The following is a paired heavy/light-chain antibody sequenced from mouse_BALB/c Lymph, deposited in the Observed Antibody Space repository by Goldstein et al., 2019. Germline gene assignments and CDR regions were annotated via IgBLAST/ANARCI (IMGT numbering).Heavy chain of an antibody. CDR2: IYPGSGST. V-gene: IGHV1S22*01. D-gene: IGHD2-1*01. Sequence: LQQPGSELVRPGASVKLSCKASGYTFTSYWMHWVKQRPGQGLEWIGNIYPGSGSTNYDEKFKSKATLTVDTSSSTAYMQLSSLTSEDSAVYYCTGGNYGFAYWGQGTLVTVSA. CDR1: GYTFTSYW. CDR3: TGGNYGFAY. J-gene: IGHJ3*01.
Light chain of an antibody. J-gene: IGKJ1*01. Sequence: DIQMTQSPSSLSASLGGKVTITCKASQDINKYIAWYQHKPGKGPRLLIHYTSTLQPGIPSRFSGSGSGRDYSFSISNLEPEDIATYYCLQYDNLRTFGGGTKLEIK. CDR3: LQYDNLRT. CDR1: QDINKY. CDR2: YTS. V-gene: IGKV19-93*01.